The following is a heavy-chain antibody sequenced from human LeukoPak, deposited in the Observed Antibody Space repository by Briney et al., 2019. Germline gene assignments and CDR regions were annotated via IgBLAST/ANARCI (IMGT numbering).Heavy chain of an antibody. D-gene: IGHD1-26*01. Sequence: GGSLRLSCAASGFAFTNFAMSWVRQAPGKGLEWVSAISGSGGSTYYADSVKGRFTISRDNSKNTLYLQMNSLRAEDTAVYYCAKLPGSYLAGSLPYYYYYYMDVWGKGTTVTVSS. CDR2: ISGSGGST. CDR3: AKLPGSYLAGSLPYYYYYYMDV. J-gene: IGHJ6*03. CDR1: GFAFTNFA. V-gene: IGHV3-23*01.